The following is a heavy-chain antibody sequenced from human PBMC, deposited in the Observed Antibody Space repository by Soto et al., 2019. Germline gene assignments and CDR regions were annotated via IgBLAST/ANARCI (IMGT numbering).Heavy chain of an antibody. CDR1: GGSISSGGYY. J-gene: IGHJ6*03. Sequence: SETLSLTCTVSGGSISSGGYYWSWIRQHPGKGLEWIGYIYYSGSTYYNPSLKSRVTISVDTSKNQFSLKLSSVTAADTAVYYCAREVVRGVIAAGYYYYMDVWGKGTTVTVSS. CDR3: AREVVRGVIAAGYYYYMDV. D-gene: IGHD3-10*01. CDR2: IYYSGST. V-gene: IGHV4-31*03.